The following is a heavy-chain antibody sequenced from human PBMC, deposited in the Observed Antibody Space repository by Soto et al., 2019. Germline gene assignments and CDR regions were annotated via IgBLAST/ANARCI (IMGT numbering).Heavy chain of an antibody. D-gene: IGHD1-26*01. V-gene: IGHV3-23*01. J-gene: IGHJ4*02. CDR1: GVTFSDFA. Sequence: PGGSLRHSCAASGVTFSDFAMSWVRQAPGTGLEWVSTISGSGGSTYFADSVKGRFTISRDNSKNTLYLQLNSLRAEDTAIYYCAKGYSANYYGVFDYWGQGNLVTVSS. CDR2: ISGSGGST. CDR3: AKGYSANYYGVFDY.